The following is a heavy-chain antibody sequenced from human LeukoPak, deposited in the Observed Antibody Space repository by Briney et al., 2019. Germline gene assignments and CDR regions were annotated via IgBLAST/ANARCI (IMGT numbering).Heavy chain of an antibody. CDR3: ARAIGGVYGDYVSGMDV. CDR2: INPNSGGT. Sequence: ASVKVSCKASGYTFTCYYMHWVRQAPGQGLEWRGWINPNSGGTNYAQKFQGRVTMTRDTSISTAYMELSRLRSDDTAVYYCARAIGGVYGDYVSGMDVWGQGTTVTVSS. D-gene: IGHD4-17*01. J-gene: IGHJ6*02. CDR1: GYTFTCYY. V-gene: IGHV1-2*02.